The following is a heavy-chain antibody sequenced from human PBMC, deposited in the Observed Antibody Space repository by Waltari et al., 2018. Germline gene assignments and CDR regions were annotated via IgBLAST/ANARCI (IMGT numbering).Heavy chain of an antibody. CDR2: IRSKANSYAT. J-gene: IGHJ4*02. CDR1: GVHFSASL. D-gene: IGHD4-17*01. V-gene: IGHV3-73*02. CDR3: TRQDYGDYRRFFDY. Sequence: ELQLVESGAGLAQTGGPLTPPSSASGVHFSASLLHGVRQDSGKGLEWVGRIRSKANSYATAYAASVKGRFTISRDDSKNTAYLQRNSLKTEDTAVYYCTRQDYGDYRRFFDYWGQGTLVTVSS.